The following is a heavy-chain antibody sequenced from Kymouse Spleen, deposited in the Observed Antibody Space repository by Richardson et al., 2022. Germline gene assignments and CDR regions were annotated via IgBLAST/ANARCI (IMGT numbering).Heavy chain of an antibody. V-gene: IGHV3-20*d01. J-gene: IGHJ6*02. CDR1: GFTFDDYG. CDR2: INWNGGST. D-gene: IGHD5-12*01. Sequence: EVQLVESGGGVVRPGGSLRLSCAASGFTFDDYGMSWVRQAPGKGLEWVSGINWNGGSTGYADSVKGRFTISRDNAKNSLYLQMNSLRAEDTALYYCARDWIVATTYYYYGMDVWGQGTTVTVSS. CDR3: ARDWIVATTYYYYGMDV.